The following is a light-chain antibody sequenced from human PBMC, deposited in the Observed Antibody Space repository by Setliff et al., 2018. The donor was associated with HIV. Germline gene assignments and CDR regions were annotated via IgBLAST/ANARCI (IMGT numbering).Light chain of an antibody. CDR2: DVN. CDR3: SSYTSTNTWV. V-gene: IGLV2-18*02. Sequence: QSVLTQPPSVSGSLGQSVTIPCTGTSSDVGGFIRVSWYQQPPRTAPKLMIYDVNNRPSGVPDRFSGSKSGNTASLTISRLRAEDEADYYCSSYTSTNTWVFGTGTKVTVL. CDR1: SSDVGGFIR. J-gene: IGLJ1*01.